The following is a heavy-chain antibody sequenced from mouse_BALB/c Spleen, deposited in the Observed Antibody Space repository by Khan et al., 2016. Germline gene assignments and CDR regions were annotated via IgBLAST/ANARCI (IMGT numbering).Heavy chain of an antibody. CDR2: INPDSSTI. CDR1: GFDFSRYW. CDR3: VRLHYYGRFAY. Sequence: EVKLLESGGGLVQPGGSLKLSCAASGFDFSRYWMSWVRQAPGKGLEWIGEINPDSSTINYPPSLKDKFIITSATAKNTLYLQMSKVRSEDTALYYCVRLHYYGRFAYWGQGTLVTVSA. J-gene: IGHJ3*01. D-gene: IGHD1-2*01. V-gene: IGHV4-1*02.